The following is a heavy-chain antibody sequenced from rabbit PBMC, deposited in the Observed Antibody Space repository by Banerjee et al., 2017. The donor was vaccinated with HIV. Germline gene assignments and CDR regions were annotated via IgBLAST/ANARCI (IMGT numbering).Heavy chain of an antibody. CDR1: GSDISSNA. CDR3: ARDLAGVIGWNFGL. D-gene: IGHD4-1*01. J-gene: IGHJ6*01. Sequence: QEQLEESGGDLVKPEGSLTLTCKASGSDISSNAMCWVRQAPGKGLELIACIYSSNGNTVYASWAKGPFTISKTSSTTVTLQMTSLTAADTATYFCARDLAGVIGWNFGLWGPGTLVTVS. V-gene: IGHV1S45*01. CDR2: IYSSNGNT.